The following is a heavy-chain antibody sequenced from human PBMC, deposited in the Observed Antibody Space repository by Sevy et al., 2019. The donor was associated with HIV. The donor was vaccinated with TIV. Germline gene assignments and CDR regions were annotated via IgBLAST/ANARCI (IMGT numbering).Heavy chain of an antibody. V-gene: IGHV3-23*01. J-gene: IGHJ4*02. CDR3: AKVVYHSGSYLRLGAPYYFDY. D-gene: IGHD1-26*01. CDR1: GFTFSSYA. CDR2: ISGSGGST. Sequence: GGSLRLSCAASGFTFSSYAMSWVRQAPGKGLEWVSAISGSGGSTYYADSVKGRFTISRDNSKNTLYLQMNSLRAEDTAVYYCAKVVYHSGSYLRLGAPYYFDYWGQGTLVTVSS.